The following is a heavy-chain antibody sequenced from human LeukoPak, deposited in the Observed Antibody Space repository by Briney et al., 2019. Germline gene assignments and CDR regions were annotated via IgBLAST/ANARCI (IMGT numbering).Heavy chain of an antibody. CDR2: INPNSGGT. CDR1: GYTFTGYY. V-gene: IGHV1-2*06. J-gene: IGHJ4*02. Sequence: ASVKVSCKASGYTFTGYYMHWVRQAPGQGLEWMGRINPNSGGTNYAQKFQGRVTMTRDTSISTAYMELSSLRSDDTAVYYCALRPTGYSSWYFDYWGQGTLVTVSS. D-gene: IGHD6-13*01. CDR3: ALRPTGYSSWYFDY.